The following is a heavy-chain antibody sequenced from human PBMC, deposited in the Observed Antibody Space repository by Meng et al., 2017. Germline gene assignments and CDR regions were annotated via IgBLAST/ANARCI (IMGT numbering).Heavy chain of an antibody. CDR2: IWYDGSNK. J-gene: IGHJ4*02. CDR3: ARDTDYYDSSGPIDY. Sequence: QVELVGSGGGVVQPGRSLSLSCAASGFTFSSYGMHWVRQAPGKGLEWVAVIWYDGSNKYYADSVKGRFTISRDNSKNTLYLQMNSLRAEDTAVYYCARDTDYYDSSGPIDYWGQGTLVTVSS. CDR1: GFTFSSYG. D-gene: IGHD3-22*01. V-gene: IGHV3-33*01.